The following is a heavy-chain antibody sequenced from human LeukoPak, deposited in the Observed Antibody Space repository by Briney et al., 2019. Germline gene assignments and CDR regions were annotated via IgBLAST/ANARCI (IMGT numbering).Heavy chain of an antibody. CDR1: GYTFTSYY. Sequence: ASVKVSCKASGYTFTSYYMHWVRQAPGQGLEWMGLINPTGGSTGYAQKFQGRVTMTRDTSTSTVYMELSSLRSEDTAVYYCARGGGSSGLDYWGQGTLVTVSS. CDR2: INPTGGST. CDR3: ARGGGSSGLDY. V-gene: IGHV1-46*01. J-gene: IGHJ4*02. D-gene: IGHD6-19*01.